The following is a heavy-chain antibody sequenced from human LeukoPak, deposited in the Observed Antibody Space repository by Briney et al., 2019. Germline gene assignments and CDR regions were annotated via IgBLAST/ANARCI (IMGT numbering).Heavy chain of an antibody. J-gene: IGHJ3*02. CDR1: GFTFSSYW. CDR2: INSDGSST. Sequence: PGGSLKLSCAASGFTFSSYWMHWVRQTPGKGLVWVSHINSDGSSTSYADSVKGRFTISRDNAKNTLYLQMNSLRAEDTAVYYCAKLLRVGGTNEAFDIWGQGTMITVSS. CDR3: AKLLRVGGTNEAFDI. V-gene: IGHV3-74*01. D-gene: IGHD1-26*01.